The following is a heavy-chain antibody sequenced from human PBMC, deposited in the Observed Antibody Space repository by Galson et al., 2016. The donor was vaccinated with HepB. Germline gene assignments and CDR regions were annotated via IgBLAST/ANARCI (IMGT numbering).Heavy chain of an antibody. CDR3: ATSSIAVDARGLDY. Sequence: SETLSLTCTVSGGSINSFYWSWIRQPPGEGLEWIGDFYYSGKANYNPFLKSRASISLVTSNSQFHLNLSSVTTADTAIYYCATSSIAVDARGLDYWGRGTLVSVSS. CDR1: GGSINSFY. V-gene: IGHV4-59*12. D-gene: IGHD6-19*01. CDR2: FYYSGKA. J-gene: IGHJ4*02.